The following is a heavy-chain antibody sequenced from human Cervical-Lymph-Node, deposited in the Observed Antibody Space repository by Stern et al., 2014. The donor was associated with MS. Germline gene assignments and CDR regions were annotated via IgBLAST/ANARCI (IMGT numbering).Heavy chain of an antibody. V-gene: IGHV3-48*02. D-gene: IGHD6-19*01. J-gene: IGHJ4*02. CDR3: ARGLYTRGWMAN. CDR2: ISGGSINI. CDR1: GFTFSDYS. Sequence: EVQLVESGGGLVQPGGSLRLSCAASGFTFSDYSMNWVRQAPGQGLEWLAYISGGSINIFYGDSVKGRFTISRDNAKNSLFLQMNSLRDDDSGFYFCARGLYTRGWMANWGQGTLVTVS.